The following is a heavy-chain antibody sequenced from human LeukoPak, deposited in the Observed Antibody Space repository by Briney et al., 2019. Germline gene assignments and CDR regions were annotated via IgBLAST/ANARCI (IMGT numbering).Heavy chain of an antibody. CDR3: SKAGDTNYYRYGDY. J-gene: IGHJ4*02. CDR1: GFTFSTYG. Sequence: GGTLRLSCAASGFTFSTYGMSWVRQAPGKGLEWVSAITGSGGSTYYADSVKGRFTISRDNAKNTLYLQMNNLRGEDTALYYCSKAGDTNYYRYGDYWGQGTLVTVSS. CDR2: ITGSGGST. D-gene: IGHD5-18*01. V-gene: IGHV3-23*01.